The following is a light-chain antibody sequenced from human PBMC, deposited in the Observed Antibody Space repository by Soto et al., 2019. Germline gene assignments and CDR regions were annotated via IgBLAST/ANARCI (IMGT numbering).Light chain of an antibody. V-gene: IGLV2-23*01. Sequence: QSALTQPASVSGSPGQSITISCTGTSSDVGSYNLVSWYQQHPGKAPKLMIYEGSKRPSGVSNRFSGSKSGNTASLTISGLQADDEADYYCCSYAAWVFGGGTKVTVL. CDR1: SSDVGSYNL. J-gene: IGLJ2*01. CDR3: CSYAAWV. CDR2: EGS.